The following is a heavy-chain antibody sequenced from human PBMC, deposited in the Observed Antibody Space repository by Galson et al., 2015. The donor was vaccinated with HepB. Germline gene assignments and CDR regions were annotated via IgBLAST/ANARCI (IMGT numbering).Heavy chain of an antibody. CDR3: AKQGGDNSHLYYFSGYSSR. CDR2: ISSSGTST. Sequence: SLRLSCAASGFTFNNFAMSWVRQAPGKGLEWVSLISSSGTSTYYADSVKSRFTISRDNSKNTLYLQMNSLRAEDTAVYYCAKQGGDNSHLYYFSGYSSRWGQGTPVTVSS. J-gene: IGHJ4*02. D-gene: IGHD6-13*01. CDR1: GFTFNNFA. V-gene: IGHV3-23*01.